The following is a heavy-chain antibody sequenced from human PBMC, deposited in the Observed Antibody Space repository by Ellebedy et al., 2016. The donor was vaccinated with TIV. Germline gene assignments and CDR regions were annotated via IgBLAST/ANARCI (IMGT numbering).Heavy chain of an antibody. CDR2: ISPSGNT. V-gene: IGHV4-4*02. J-gene: IGHJ6*02. CDR3: ARGRRFFYYYGMDV. CDR1: RGSISSSNW. Sequence: MPSETLSLTCAVSRGSISSSNWWSWVRQPPGKGLEGIGEISPSGNTNYIPSLKSRITISVDTSKNQFSLKLSSVTAADTAVYYCARGRRFFYYYGMDVWGQGTTVTVSS. D-gene: IGHD3-3*01.